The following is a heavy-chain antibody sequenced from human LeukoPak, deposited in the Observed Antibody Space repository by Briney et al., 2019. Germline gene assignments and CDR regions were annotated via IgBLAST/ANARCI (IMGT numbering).Heavy chain of an antibody. CDR1: GSTFSSYG. V-gene: IGHV3-23*01. CDR3: ARASSSSPGGVDY. D-gene: IGHD6-13*01. CDR2: ISGSGGST. J-gene: IGHJ4*02. Sequence: GGSPRLSCAASGSTFSSYGMSWVRQAPGKGLEWVSAISGSGGSTYYADSVKGRFTISRDNSKNTLYLQMNSLRAEDTAVYYCARASSSSPGGVDYWGQGTLVTVSS.